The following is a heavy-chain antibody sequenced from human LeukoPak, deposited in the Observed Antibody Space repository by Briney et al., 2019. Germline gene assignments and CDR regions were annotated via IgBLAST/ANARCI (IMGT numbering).Heavy chain of an antibody. V-gene: IGHV3-30*18. D-gene: IGHD6-6*01. CDR2: ISYYGSNK. CDR3: AKENIAARPDYYYYYGMDG. CDR1: GFPYSSYG. Sequence: GRSLRLSCAVSGFPYSSYGMQWVRQATGKGLEWVAVISYYGSNKDYADSVKGRLTISRDNSKNTLYLQMNSLRAEDTAVYYCAKENIAARPDYYYYYGMDGWGQGTTVTVSS. J-gene: IGHJ6*02.